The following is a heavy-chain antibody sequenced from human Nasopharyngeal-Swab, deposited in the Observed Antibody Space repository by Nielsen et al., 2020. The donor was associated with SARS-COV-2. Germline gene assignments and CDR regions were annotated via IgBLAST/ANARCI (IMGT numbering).Heavy chain of an antibody. Sequence: GSLRLSCSVSGDSISSSGYYWGWVRQPPGKGLEWIGRLYYTGDTYYNPSLRGRVTLSVDTSKNQVSLKLSSVTAADTAIYYCARVVPARVTFDYRGQGLLVTVSS. J-gene: IGHJ4*02. CDR2: LYYTGDT. V-gene: IGHV4-39*07. CDR1: GDSISSSGYY. D-gene: IGHD5-18*01. CDR3: ARVVPARVTFDY.